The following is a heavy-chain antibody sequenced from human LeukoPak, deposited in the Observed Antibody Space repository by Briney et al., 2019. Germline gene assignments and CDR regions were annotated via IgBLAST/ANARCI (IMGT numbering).Heavy chain of an antibody. Sequence: PSETLSLTCAVYGGSFSGYYWSWIRQPPGKGLEWIGEINHSGSTNYNPSLKSRVTISVDTSKNQFSLKLSSVTAADTAVYYCARGAVVVVPAARFRRKAILFDYWGQGTLVTVSS. V-gene: IGHV4-34*01. D-gene: IGHD2-2*01. CDR1: GGSFSGYY. CDR2: INHSGST. J-gene: IGHJ4*02. CDR3: ARGAVVVVPAARFRRKAILFDY.